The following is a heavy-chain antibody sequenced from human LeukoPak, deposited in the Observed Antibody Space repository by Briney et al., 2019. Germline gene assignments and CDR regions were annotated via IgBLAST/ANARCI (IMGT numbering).Heavy chain of an antibody. V-gene: IGHV4-34*01. Sequence: PSETLSLTCAVYGGSLSGYYWSWIRQPPGKGLEWIGEINHSGSTNYNPSLKSRVTISVDTSKNQFSLKLSSVTAADTAVYYCARAMTGTTYSVYFDYWGQGTLVTVSS. CDR3: ARAMTGTTYSVYFDY. CDR1: GGSLSGYY. CDR2: INHSGST. J-gene: IGHJ4*02. D-gene: IGHD1-7*01.